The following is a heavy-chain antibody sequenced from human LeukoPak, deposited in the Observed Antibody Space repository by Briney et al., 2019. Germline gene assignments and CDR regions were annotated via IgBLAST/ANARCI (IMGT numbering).Heavy chain of an antibody. CDR1: GFTFSSYA. Sequence: GGSLRLSCAASGFTFSSYAMGWVRQAPGKGLEWVSAISGSGGSTYYADSVKGRFTISRDNSKNTLYLQMNSLRAEDTAVYYCAKADCSSTSCYTQGYWGQGTLVTVSS. J-gene: IGHJ4*02. V-gene: IGHV3-23*01. CDR2: ISGSGGST. CDR3: AKADCSSTSCYTQGY. D-gene: IGHD2-2*02.